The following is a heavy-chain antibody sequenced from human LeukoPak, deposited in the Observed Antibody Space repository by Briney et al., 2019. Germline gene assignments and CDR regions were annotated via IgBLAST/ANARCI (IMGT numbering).Heavy chain of an antibody. Sequence: PSETLSLTCSVSGASISTSAYYWGWIRQPPGKGLEWIGSIYYSSSTYYNESLKSRVTISIDTSKNQVSLRLESVTAADTAVYYCAKSGGYGLIDYWGQGTLVTVSS. D-gene: IGHD1-26*01. CDR1: GASISTSAYY. CDR3: AKSGGYGLIDY. V-gene: IGHV4-39*01. J-gene: IGHJ4*02. CDR2: IYYSSST.